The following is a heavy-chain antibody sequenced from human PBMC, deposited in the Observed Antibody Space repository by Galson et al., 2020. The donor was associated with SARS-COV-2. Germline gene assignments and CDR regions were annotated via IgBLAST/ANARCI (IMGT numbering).Heavy chain of an antibody. CDR3: ARGSGYGFFVTAIDWYFDL. CDR2: AYYSGSA. Sequence: SETLSLTCTFSGGSVNSYFWSWIRQPPGKGLEWIGYAYYSGSASYNPSLKSRVTMSVDTSQNQISLKLTSVTSADTAVYYCARGSGYGFFVTAIDWYFDLWGRGTLVSVSS. V-gene: IGHV4-59*08. J-gene: IGHJ2*01. CDR1: GGSVNSYF. D-gene: IGHD5-12*01.